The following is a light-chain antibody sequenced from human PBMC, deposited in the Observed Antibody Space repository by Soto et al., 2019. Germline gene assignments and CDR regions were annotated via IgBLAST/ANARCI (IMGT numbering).Light chain of an antibody. Sequence: QSALTQPPSASGSPGQSVTISCTGTSSDVGGYDFVSWYQQHPGKAPKLIIYEVSQRPSGVPDRFSGSKSDNTASLTVSGLQAEDDADYDCSSFAGTNKVFGGGTKVTVL. J-gene: IGLJ2*01. CDR1: SSDVGGYDF. CDR3: SSFAGTNKV. V-gene: IGLV2-8*01. CDR2: EVS.